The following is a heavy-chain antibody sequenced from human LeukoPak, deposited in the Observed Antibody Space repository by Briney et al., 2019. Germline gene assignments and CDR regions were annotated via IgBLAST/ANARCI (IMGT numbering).Heavy chain of an antibody. CDR1: GGTFSSYA. V-gene: IGHV1-69*04. Sequence: GASVKVSCKASGGTFSSYAISWVRQAPGQGLEWMGRIIPILGIANYAQKFQGRVTITADESTSTAYMELSSLRSEDTAVYYCAREGWYYDSSGYIIWGQGTLVTVSS. CDR3: AREGWYYDSSGYII. D-gene: IGHD3-22*01. J-gene: IGHJ4*02. CDR2: IIPILGIA.